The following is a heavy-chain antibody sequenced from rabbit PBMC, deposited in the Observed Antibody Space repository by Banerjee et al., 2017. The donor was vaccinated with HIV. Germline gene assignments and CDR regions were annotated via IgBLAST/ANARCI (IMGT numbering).Heavy chain of an antibody. CDR1: GFDFSGSYY. V-gene: IGHV1S40*01. CDR2: IGTSSGNT. J-gene: IGHJ4*01. CDR3: ARAGGFENYFNL. D-gene: IGHD1-1*01. Sequence: QSLEESGGDLVKPGASLTLTCTASGFDFSGSYYMYWVRQAPGKGLEWIACIGTSSGNTYYASWAKGRFTISKTSSTTVTLQMTSLTAADTATYFCARAGGFENYFNLWGPGTLVTVS.